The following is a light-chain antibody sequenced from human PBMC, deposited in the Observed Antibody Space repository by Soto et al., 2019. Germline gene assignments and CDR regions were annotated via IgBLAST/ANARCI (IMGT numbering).Light chain of an antibody. Sequence: IHLTHSPSPPSASVRDRVPITSRASQTISTYLNWYQQKPGKAPRLLIYDASSLLSGVPSRFSGSGSGTDFTLTIASLQPEDFSTYYCQQSDSTPYTFGQGTKVDI. CDR1: QTISTY. CDR2: DAS. J-gene: IGKJ2*01. CDR3: QQSDSTPYT. V-gene: IGKV1-39*01.